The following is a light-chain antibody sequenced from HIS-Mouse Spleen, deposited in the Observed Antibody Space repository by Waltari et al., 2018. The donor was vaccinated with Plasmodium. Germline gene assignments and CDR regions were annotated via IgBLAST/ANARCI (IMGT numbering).Light chain of an antibody. CDR1: QSVSSN. CDR2: GAS. Sequence: EIVMTQSPATLSVSPGERATLSCRASQSVSSNLAWYQQKPGQAPRLLIYGASPRAAGIPARFSGSWSGTEFTLTISSLQSEDVAVYYCQQYNNWSFTFGPGTKVDIK. J-gene: IGKJ3*01. CDR3: QQYNNWSFT. V-gene: IGKV3-15*01.